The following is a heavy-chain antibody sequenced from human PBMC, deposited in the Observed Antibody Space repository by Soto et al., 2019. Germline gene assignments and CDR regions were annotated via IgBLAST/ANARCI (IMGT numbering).Heavy chain of an antibody. CDR1: GGTFSSYA. J-gene: IGHJ3*02. CDR2: IIPIFGTA. D-gene: IGHD1-1*01. CDR3: ARNDGASDDAFDI. V-gene: IGHV1-69*13. Sequence: ASVKVSCKASGGTFSSYAISWVRQAPGQGLEWMGGIIPIFGTANYAQKFQGRVTITADESTSTAYMELSSLRSEDTAVYYCARNDGASDDAFDIWGQGTMVTVSS.